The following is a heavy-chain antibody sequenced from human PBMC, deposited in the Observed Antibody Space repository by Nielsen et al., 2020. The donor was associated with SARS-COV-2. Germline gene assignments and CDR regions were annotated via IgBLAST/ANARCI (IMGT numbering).Heavy chain of an antibody. Sequence: LKISCAASEFSLSFYTMHWVRQAPGKGLEWVALISYDGSNRYHGDSVKGRFTISRDGSKNTLFLQMNSLGPEDTAVYFCARDQMFRAVHYFYHYNMDVWGKGTTVSVSS. V-gene: IGHV3-30-3*01. D-gene: IGHD3-10*02. J-gene: IGHJ6*03. CDR2: ISYDGSNR. CDR1: EFSLSFYT. CDR3: ARDQMFRAVHYFYHYNMDV.